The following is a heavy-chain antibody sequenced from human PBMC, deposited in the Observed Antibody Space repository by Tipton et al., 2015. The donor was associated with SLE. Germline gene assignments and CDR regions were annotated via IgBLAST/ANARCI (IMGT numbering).Heavy chain of an antibody. V-gene: IGHV4-61*02. CDR1: GDSITSSSYY. D-gene: IGHD6-13*01. CDR2: IYTSGST. Sequence: TLSLTCSVSGDSITSSSYYWGWIRQPAGKGLEWIGRIYTSGSTNYNPSLKSRVTISVDTSKNQFSLKLSSVTAADTAVYYCARESAAAGTRWFDPWGQGTLVTVSS. J-gene: IGHJ5*02. CDR3: ARESAAAGTRWFDP.